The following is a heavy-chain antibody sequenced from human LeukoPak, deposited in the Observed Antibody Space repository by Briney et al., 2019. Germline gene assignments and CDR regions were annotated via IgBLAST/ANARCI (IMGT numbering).Heavy chain of an antibody. CDR2: IYYSGST. D-gene: IGHD4-17*01. Sequence: TTSETLSLTYTVSGGSISSYYGSWIRRPPGRGLGWMGYIYYSGSTNYNPSLKSRVTISVDTSKNQFSLKLSSVTAADTAVYYCARGVDYGDDNWFDPWGQGTLVTVSS. CDR3: ARGVDYGDDNWFDP. V-gene: IGHV4-59*01. CDR1: GGSISSYY. J-gene: IGHJ5*02.